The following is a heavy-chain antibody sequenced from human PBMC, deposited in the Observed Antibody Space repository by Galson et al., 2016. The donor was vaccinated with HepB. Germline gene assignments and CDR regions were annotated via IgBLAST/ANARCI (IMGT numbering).Heavy chain of an antibody. CDR3: ARAAALRFFLKYGMDV. CDR2: INHSGST. V-gene: IGHV4-34*01. D-gene: IGHD3-3*01. J-gene: IGHJ6*02. CDR1: GGSFSDYH. Sequence: ATLSLTCAVAGGSFSDYHWTWIRPPPGKGLEWIGEINHSGSTNYNPSLKSRVTISIDTSKNQFSLRLSTVTAADTAVYYCARAAALRFFLKYGMDVWGQGTTVTVSS.